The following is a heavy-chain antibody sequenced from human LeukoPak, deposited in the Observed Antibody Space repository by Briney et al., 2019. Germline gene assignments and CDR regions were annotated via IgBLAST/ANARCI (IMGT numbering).Heavy chain of an antibody. V-gene: IGHV3-7*01. J-gene: IGHJ4*02. D-gene: IGHD3-22*01. Sequence: GGSLRLSCAASGFTFSTYAMSWVRQAPGKGLEWVANIKQDGSEKYYVDSVKGRFTISRDNAKNSLYLQMNSLRAEDTAVYYCARGMWLGTGYYFDYWGQGTLVTVSS. CDR3: ARGMWLGTGYYFDY. CDR1: GFTFSTYA. CDR2: IKQDGSEK.